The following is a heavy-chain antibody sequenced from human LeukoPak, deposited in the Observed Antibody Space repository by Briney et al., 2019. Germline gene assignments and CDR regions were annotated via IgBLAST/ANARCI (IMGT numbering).Heavy chain of an antibody. V-gene: IGHV3-74*01. J-gene: IGHJ5*02. CDR2: ISADGSVT. CDR3: ATAGGDGSRMGFDP. D-gene: IGHD2-15*01. CDR1: GFTFSRYW. Sequence: GGSLRLSCADSGFTFSRYWMHWVRQTPGKGLVWVPCISADGSVTRYADSVKGRFTISRDNTKSTLYLQMHSLRAEDTAVYYCATAGGDGSRMGFDPWGQGTLVTVSS.